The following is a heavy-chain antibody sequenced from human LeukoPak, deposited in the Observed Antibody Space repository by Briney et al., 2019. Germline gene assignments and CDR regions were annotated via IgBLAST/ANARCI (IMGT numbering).Heavy chain of an antibody. CDR3: ARDFDSGNSFYFDY. D-gene: IGHD4-23*01. CDR1: GFTFSSYG. V-gene: IGHV3-23*01. CDR2: ISGSGGST. J-gene: IGHJ4*02. Sequence: GGSLRLSCAASGFTFSSYGMSWVRQAPGKGLEWVSAISGSGGSTYYADSVKGRFTISRDNSKNTLYLQMNSLRAEDTAVYYCARDFDSGNSFYFDYWGQGTLVTVSS.